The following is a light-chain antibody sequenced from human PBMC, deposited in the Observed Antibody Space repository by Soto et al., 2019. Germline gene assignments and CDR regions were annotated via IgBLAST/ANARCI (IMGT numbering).Light chain of an antibody. CDR3: TSYTSSSAPFV. CDR2: EVS. V-gene: IGLV2-14*01. CDR1: SGDVGAYNH. J-gene: IGLJ1*01. Sequence: QSALTQPASVSGSPGQSITISCTGTSGDVGAYNHVSWYQQHPGNAPKLMIYEVSNRPSGVSNRFSASKSGNTASLTISGLQAEDEADYYCTSYTSSSAPFVFGTGTKVTVL.